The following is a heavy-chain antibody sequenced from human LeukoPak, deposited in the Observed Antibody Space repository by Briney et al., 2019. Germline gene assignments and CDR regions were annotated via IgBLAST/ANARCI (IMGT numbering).Heavy chain of an antibody. V-gene: IGHV4-39*01. D-gene: IGHD2-15*01. J-gene: IGHJ6*03. Sequence: SETLSLTCTVSGGSISSSGYYWGWIRQPPGKGLEWIGSIDYSGSTYYNPSLKSRVTISVDTSKNQFSLKLSSVTAAYTAVYYCARRAGDSLYCSGGSCYSLEYYYYMDVWGKGTTVTVSS. CDR3: ARRAGDSLYCSGGSCYSLEYYYYMDV. CDR1: GGSISSSGYY. CDR2: IDYSGST.